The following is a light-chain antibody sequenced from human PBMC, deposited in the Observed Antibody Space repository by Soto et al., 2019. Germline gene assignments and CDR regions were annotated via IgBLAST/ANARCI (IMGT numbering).Light chain of an antibody. CDR3: QQYGGSPWT. V-gene: IGKV3-20*01. CDR2: GAS. J-gene: IGKJ1*01. CDR1: QSVSSSH. Sequence: EIVLTQSPGTLSFSPGERVTLSCRARQSVSSSHLAWYQQKPGQAPRLLIYGASSRATGIPDRFSGSGSGTDFTLTISRLEPEDFAIYYCQQYGGSPWTFGQGTKVDIK.